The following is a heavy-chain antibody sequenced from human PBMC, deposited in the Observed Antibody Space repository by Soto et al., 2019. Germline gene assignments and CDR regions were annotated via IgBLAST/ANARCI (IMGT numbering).Heavy chain of an antibody. CDR2: IFSNGDK. Sequence: ESGPTLVNPTETLTLTCTVPGLSLSNAKLGVSWIRQPPGKALEWLAHIFSNGDKSYSTSLDRRLTISKDTSKSQVVLTMTNLDPVDSGTYYCALIKDCSRTDCFLASFDPWGQGTLVTVSS. D-gene: IGHD2-2*01. CDR3: ALIKDCSRTDCFLASFDP. V-gene: IGHV2-26*01. CDR1: GLSLSNAKLG. J-gene: IGHJ5*02.